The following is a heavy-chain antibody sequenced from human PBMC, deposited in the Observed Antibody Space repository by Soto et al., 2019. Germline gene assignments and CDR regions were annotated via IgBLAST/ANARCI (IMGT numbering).Heavy chain of an antibody. CDR1: GFTFSSYW. CDR3: ARVVGYSYGYFDY. V-gene: IGHV3-7*01. D-gene: IGHD5-18*01. Sequence: GGSLRLSCAASGFTFSSYWMSWVRQAPGKGLEWVANIKQDGSEKYYVDSVKGRFTISRDNAKNSLYLQMNSLRAEDTAVYYCARVVGYSYGYFDYWGQGTLVTVSS. J-gene: IGHJ4*02. CDR2: IKQDGSEK.